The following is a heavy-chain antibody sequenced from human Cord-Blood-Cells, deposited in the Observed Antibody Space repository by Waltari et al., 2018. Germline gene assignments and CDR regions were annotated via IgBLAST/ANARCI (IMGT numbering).Heavy chain of an antibody. V-gene: IGHV1-69*06. CDR1: GGTFSSYA. J-gene: IGHJ3*02. Sequence: QVQLVQSGAEVKKPGSSVKVSCKASGGTFSSYAISWVRQAPGQGLEWMGGIIPIFGTANYAQKFQGSVTITADKSTSTAYMEMSSLRAEDTAVYYCAHDEYSSSSGAFDIWGQGTMVTVSS. CDR3: AHDEYSSSSGAFDI. D-gene: IGHD6-6*01. CDR2: IIPIFGTA.